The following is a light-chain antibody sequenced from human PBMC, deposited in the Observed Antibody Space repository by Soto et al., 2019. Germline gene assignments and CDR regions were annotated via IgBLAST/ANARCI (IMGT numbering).Light chain of an antibody. CDR2: GAS. CDR1: QSVSSTF. V-gene: IGKV3-20*01. J-gene: IGKJ1*01. Sequence: EIVLTQSPGTLSFSPGERATLSCRASQSVSSTFLAWYQQKPGQAPRVLIYGASTRATGIPDRFSGSGSGTEFTLTISRLEPEDFAVYYCQQYDSSRTFGQGTKVEMK. CDR3: QQYDSSRT.